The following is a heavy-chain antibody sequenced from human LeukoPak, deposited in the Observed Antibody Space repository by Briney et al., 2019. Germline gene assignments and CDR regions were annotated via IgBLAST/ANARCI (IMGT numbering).Heavy chain of an antibody. Sequence: GASVKVSCKASGYTLSNYGISWVRQAPGQGLEWMGWISGDTGNTRYAQEFEGRVTMTTDTSTSTAYMELRSLRSDDTAVYYCGRDVVWSVRGYYYYGMYVWGQGTTVTVSS. CDR3: GRDVVWSVRGYYYYGMYV. CDR1: GYTLSNYG. D-gene: IGHD3-10*01. J-gene: IGHJ6*02. V-gene: IGHV1-18*01. CDR2: ISGDTGNT.